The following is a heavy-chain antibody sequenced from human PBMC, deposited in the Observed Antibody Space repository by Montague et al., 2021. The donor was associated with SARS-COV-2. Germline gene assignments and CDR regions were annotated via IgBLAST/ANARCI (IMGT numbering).Heavy chain of an antibody. D-gene: IGHD3-10*01. CDR1: GGSISSSSYY. CDR3: ARPLNLYYYGSGSYSSWFDP. Sequence: SETLSLTCTVSGGSISSSSYYWGWIRQPPGKGLEWIGSIYYSGSTYYNPSLKSRVTISVDTSKNQFSLKLSSVTAADTAVYYCARPLNLYYYGSGSYSSWFDPWGQGTLVTGSS. CDR2: IYYSGST. V-gene: IGHV4-39*01. J-gene: IGHJ5*02.